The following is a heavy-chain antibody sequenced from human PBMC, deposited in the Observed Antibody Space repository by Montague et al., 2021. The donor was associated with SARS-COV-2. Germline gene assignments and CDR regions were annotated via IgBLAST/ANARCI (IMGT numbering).Heavy chain of an antibody. CDR2: IYYSGST. CDR1: GGSISSSSYY. D-gene: IGHD3-22*01. J-gene: IGHJ3*02. V-gene: IGHV4-39*01. CDR3: ARFPTSYYYDSKAAPATPDAFDI. Sequence: SETLSLTCTVSGGSISSSSYYWGWIRQPPGKGLEWIGSIYYSGSTYYNPFLKSRVTISVDTSKNQSSLKLSSVTAADTAVYYCARFPTSYYYDSKAAPATPDAFDIWGQGTMVTVSS.